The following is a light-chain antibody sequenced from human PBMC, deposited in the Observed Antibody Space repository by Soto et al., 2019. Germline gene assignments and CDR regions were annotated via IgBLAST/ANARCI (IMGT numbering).Light chain of an antibody. Sequence: DIQMTQSPSSVSASVGDRVTITCRASQDISTWLAWYQQRQGNAPKLLIYVASTWPSGVPPRFSGSGSGTDFTLTISSLQPEDFATYYCQQANIFPYTFGQGTKVEIK. CDR3: QQANIFPYT. CDR2: VAS. V-gene: IGKV1-12*01. CDR1: QDISTW. J-gene: IGKJ2*01.